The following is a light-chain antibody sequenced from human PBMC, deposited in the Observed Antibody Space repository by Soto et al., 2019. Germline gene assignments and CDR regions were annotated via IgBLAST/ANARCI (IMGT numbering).Light chain of an antibody. V-gene: IGKV4-1*01. CDR3: QQYYTNALT. J-gene: IGKJ4*01. Sequence: DIVMTQPPDSLAVSLGERATINCKSSQSVLYSSNNKNYLAWYQQKPGQPPKLLIYWASTRESGVPDRFSGSGSGTDFTLTISSLRAEDVAVYYCQQYYTNALTFGGGTKVGVK. CDR1: QSVLYSSNNKNY. CDR2: WAS.